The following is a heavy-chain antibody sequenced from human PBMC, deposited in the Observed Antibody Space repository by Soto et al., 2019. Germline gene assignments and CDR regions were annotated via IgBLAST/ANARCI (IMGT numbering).Heavy chain of an antibody. Sequence: CAVYGGSVSSNYMSWVRQAPGKGLEWVSVIYSGGSTYYADSVKGRFTISRHNSKNTLYLQMNSLRAEDTAVYYCARVSFPSHWGQGTLVTVSS. V-gene: IGHV3-53*04. CDR3: ARVSFPSH. CDR2: IYSGGST. CDR1: GGSVSSNY. J-gene: IGHJ4*02.